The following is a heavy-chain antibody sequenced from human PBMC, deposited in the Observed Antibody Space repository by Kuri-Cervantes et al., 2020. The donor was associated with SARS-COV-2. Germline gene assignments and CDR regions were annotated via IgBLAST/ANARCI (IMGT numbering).Heavy chain of an antibody. V-gene: IGHV4-30-2*01. D-gene: IGHD6-6*01. CDR3: ATRIAARPVGLEGYDWYFDL. J-gene: IGHJ2*01. CDR2: IYHSGST. Sequence: SQTLSLTCAVSGGSISSGGYSWSWIRQPPGKGLEWIGYIYHSGSTYYNPSLKSRVTISVDTSKNQFSLKLSSVTAADTAVYYCATRIAARPVGLEGYDWYFDLWGRGTLVTVSS. CDR1: GGSISSGGYS.